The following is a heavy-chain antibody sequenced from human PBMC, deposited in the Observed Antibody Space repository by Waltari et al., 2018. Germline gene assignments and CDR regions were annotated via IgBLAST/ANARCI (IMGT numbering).Heavy chain of an antibody. CDR1: GYNFGNPG. J-gene: IGHJ4*02. CDR2: ISAYNFDT. V-gene: IGHV1-18*01. D-gene: IGHD3-10*01. Sequence: QVHLVQSGGEVKKPGASVKVSCKTSGYNFGNPGVNWVRQAPGQGLEWMGWISAYNFDTQYAEKFHGRLKMTTDTSTSTAYMELRNLRSDDTATYFCARDDALGVLWFGELFLDHWGQGTLVTVSS. CDR3: ARDDALGVLWFGELFLDH.